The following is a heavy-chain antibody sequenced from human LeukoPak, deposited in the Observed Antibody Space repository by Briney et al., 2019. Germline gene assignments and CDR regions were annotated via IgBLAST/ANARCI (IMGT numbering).Heavy chain of an antibody. CDR1: GFTFSSYW. CDR3: ARSLQITRNSFDY. Sequence: GGSLRLSCAASGFTFSSYWMHWVRQAPGKGLVWVSRINGDGSNTRYADSVKGRFTISRDNAKNSLYLQMSSPRPEDTAVYYCARSLQITRNSFDYWGQGSLVTVSS. J-gene: IGHJ4*02. V-gene: IGHV3-74*01. D-gene: IGHD3-16*01. CDR2: INGDGSNT.